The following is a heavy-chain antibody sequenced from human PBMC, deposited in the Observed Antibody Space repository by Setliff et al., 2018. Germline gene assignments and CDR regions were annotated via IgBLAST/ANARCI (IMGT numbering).Heavy chain of an antibody. CDR1: GDSISSGSYY. CDR2: FHTGGST. D-gene: IGHD2-2*01. CDR3: ARAGYELGQYNWFDP. J-gene: IGHJ5*01. Sequence: ASETLSLTCTVSGDSISSGSYYWTWIRQPAGKGLEWIGHFHTGGSTNYNRSLGSRVSISVDTSKNQFSLKLSSVTAADTATYYCARAGYELGQYNWFDPWGQGTTVTVSS. V-gene: IGHV4-61*09.